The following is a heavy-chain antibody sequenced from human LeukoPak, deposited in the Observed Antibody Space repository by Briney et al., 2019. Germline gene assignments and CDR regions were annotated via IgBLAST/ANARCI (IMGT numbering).Heavy chain of an antibody. D-gene: IGHD1-26*01. J-gene: IGHJ4*02. CDR1: GFTVSRTW. CDR3: ARDQSGSLDY. V-gene: IGHV3-7*01. Sequence: PGGSLRLSCAASGFTVSRTWMAWVRQAPGKGLEWVANINQDASTRHYVDSVKGRFTISRDNAKNSLDLQMNSLRVEDTAVYYCARDQSGSLDYWGKGTLVTVSS. CDR2: INQDASTR.